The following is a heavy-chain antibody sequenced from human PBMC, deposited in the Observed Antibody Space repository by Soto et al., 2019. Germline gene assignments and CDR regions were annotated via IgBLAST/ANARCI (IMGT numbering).Heavy chain of an antibody. CDR3: ARSSGTYPPSRYYYGLDV. V-gene: IGHV1-18*01. CDR1: GYNFTRFG. CDR2: ISAYNGDT. Sequence: GASVKVSCKASGYNFTRFGISWVRQAPGQGLEWMGWISAYNGDTNYPQKFQARVTMTTDTSTSTAYLDLRSLRSDDTAVYYCARSSGTYPPSRYYYGLDVWGQGTTVTVSS. J-gene: IGHJ6*02. D-gene: IGHD1-26*01.